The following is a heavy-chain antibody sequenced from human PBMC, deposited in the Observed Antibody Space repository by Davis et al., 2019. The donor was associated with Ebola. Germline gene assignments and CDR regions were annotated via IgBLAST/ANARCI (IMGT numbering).Heavy chain of an antibody. Sequence: SETLSLTCTVSGGSMSSYYWSWIRQSPGKGLEWIGNIYYGGTTNYNPSLKSRVTISGDTSKNRFSLNVNSVTAADTAMYYCARTPEYTSYGSYFDYWGQGVLVTVSS. V-gene: IGHV4-59*01. D-gene: IGHD1-26*01. CDR2: IYYGGTT. CDR3: ARTPEYTSYGSYFDY. J-gene: IGHJ4*02. CDR1: GGSMSSYY.